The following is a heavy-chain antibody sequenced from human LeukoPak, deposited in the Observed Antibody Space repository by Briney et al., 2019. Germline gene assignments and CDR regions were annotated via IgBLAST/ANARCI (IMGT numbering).Heavy chain of an antibody. CDR2: ISYDGGNK. CDR3: AKDRGAAAGSFDP. J-gene: IGHJ5*02. D-gene: IGHD6-13*01. Sequence: GGSLRLSCAASGFTFSSYGMHWVRQAPGKGLEWVAVISYDGGNKYYADSVKGRFTISRDNSKNTLYLQMNSLRAEDTAVYYCAKDRGAAAGSFDPWGQGTLVTVSS. CDR1: GFTFSSYG. V-gene: IGHV3-30*18.